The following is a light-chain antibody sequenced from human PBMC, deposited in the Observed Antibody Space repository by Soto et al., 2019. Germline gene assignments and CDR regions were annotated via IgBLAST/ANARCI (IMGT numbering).Light chain of an antibody. CDR3: SCCSSAGTLGVA. V-gene: IGLV2-8*01. CDR1: RSDVGGYNY. Sequence: QSVLTQPPSASGSPGQSVTISCTGTRSDVGGYNYVSWYQQRPGKAPKLIIYEVTDRPSGVPDRFSGSKSSNTASLTVSGLEVEDEAEDYCSCCSSAGTLGVAFGTGTKVTVL. CDR2: EVT. J-gene: IGLJ1*01.